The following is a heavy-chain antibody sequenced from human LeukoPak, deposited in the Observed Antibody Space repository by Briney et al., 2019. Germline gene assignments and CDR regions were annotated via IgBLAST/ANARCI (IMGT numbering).Heavy chain of an antibody. Sequence: ASVKVPCKASGYTFTGYYMHWVRQAPGQGLEWMGWINPNSGGTNYAQKFQGRVTMTRDTSISTAYMELSRLRSDDTAVYYCARLFPSSSWYYFDYWGQGTLVTVSS. CDR2: INPNSGGT. J-gene: IGHJ4*02. V-gene: IGHV1-2*02. D-gene: IGHD6-13*01. CDR3: ARLFPSSSWYYFDY. CDR1: GYTFTGYY.